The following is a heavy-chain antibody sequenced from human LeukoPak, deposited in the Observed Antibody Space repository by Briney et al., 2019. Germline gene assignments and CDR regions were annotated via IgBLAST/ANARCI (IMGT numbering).Heavy chain of an antibody. CDR2: ISWNSGSI. V-gene: IGHV3-9*01. J-gene: IGHJ5*02. CDR3: AREEIRSWFDP. Sequence: PGGSLRLSCAASGFTFDDYAMHWVRQAPGKGLEWVSGISWNSGSIGYADSVKGRFTISRDNAKNSLYLQMNSLRAEDTAVYYCAREEIRSWFDPWGQGTLVTVSS. CDR1: GFTFDDYA. D-gene: IGHD5-24*01.